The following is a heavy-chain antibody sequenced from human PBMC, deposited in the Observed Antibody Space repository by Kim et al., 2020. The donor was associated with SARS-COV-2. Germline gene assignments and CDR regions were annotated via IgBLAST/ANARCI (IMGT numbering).Heavy chain of an antibody. V-gene: IGHV4-31*02. D-gene: IGHD3-10*01. CDR3: ARGGYYYGLDG. J-gene: IGHJ4*02. Sequence: TYYNPSLKSRVTISVDTSKNQFSLKLSSVTAADTAVYYCARGGYYYGLDGWGQGTLVTVSS. CDR2: T.